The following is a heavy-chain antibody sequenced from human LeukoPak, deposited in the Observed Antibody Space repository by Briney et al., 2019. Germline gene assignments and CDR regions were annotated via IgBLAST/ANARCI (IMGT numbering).Heavy chain of an antibody. J-gene: IGHJ6*02. CDR2: TNPNSGGT. CDR3: ARDAYYYDSSGYYRV. Sequence: ASVKVSCKASGYTFTGYYMHWVRQAPGQGFEWMGWTNPNSGGTNYAQKFQGRVTMTRDTSISTAYMELSRLRSDDTAVYYCARDAYYYDSSGYYRVWGQGTTVTVSS. CDR1: GYTFTGYY. D-gene: IGHD3-22*01. V-gene: IGHV1-2*02.